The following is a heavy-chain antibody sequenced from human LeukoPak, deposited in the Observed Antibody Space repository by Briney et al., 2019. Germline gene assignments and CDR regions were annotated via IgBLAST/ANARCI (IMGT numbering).Heavy chain of an antibody. CDR2: INHSGSI. CDR1: GGSFSGYY. D-gene: IGHD3-10*01. CDR3: ARTYYYGSGSSYFDP. V-gene: IGHV4-34*01. Sequence: PSETLSLTCTVYGGSFSGYYWSWIRQPPGRGLEWIGEINHSGSINYNPSLKSRVTISVDTSKNQFSLNLTSVTAADTAVYYCARTYYYGSGSSYFDPWGQGTLVTVSS. J-gene: IGHJ5*02.